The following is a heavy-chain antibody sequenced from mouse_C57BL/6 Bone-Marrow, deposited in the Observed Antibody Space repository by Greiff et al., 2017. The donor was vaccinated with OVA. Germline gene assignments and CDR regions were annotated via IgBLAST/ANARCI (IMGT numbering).Heavy chain of an antibody. D-gene: IGHD4-1*02. CDR3: ARSTGTAYWYFDV. Sequence: EVQLVESGGGLVQPGGSLSLSCAASGFTFTDYYMSWVRQPPGKALEWLGFIRNKANGYTTEYSASVKGRFTISRDNSQSILYLQMNALRAEDSATYYCARSTGTAYWYFDVWGTGTTVTVSS. V-gene: IGHV7-3*01. CDR1: GFTFTDYY. CDR2: IRNKANGYTT. J-gene: IGHJ1*03.